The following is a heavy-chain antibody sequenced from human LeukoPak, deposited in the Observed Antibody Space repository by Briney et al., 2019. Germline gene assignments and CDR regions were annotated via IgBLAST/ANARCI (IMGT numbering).Heavy chain of an antibody. CDR3: ATTIPVPGTGRGRHTPYFFDY. CDR1: GYSLTELA. V-gene: IGHV1-24*01. Sequence: VASVKVSCKVSGYSLTELAIHWVRQAPGKGLEWMGGFDPEDGETIYAQKFQGRVTMTEDTYTDTSSMELSSLGTEDTAVYFCATTIPVPGTGRGRHTPYFFDYWGRGTLVTVSS. CDR2: FDPEDGET. J-gene: IGHJ4*02. D-gene: IGHD6-19*01.